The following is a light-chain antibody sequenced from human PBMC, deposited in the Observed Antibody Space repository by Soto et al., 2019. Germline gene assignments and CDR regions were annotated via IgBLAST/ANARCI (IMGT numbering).Light chain of an antibody. CDR2: NVS. V-gene: IGLV2-14*03. J-gene: IGLJ1*01. Sequence: QSALTQPASVSGSPGQSIAISCTGTSSDVGGYNSVSWYQQHPGKAPKLMIYNVSNRPSGVSDRFSGSKSGNTASLTISGLQAEDEADYYCSSYTSSNTYVFVTGTKLTVL. CDR1: SSDVGGYNS. CDR3: SSYTSSNTYV.